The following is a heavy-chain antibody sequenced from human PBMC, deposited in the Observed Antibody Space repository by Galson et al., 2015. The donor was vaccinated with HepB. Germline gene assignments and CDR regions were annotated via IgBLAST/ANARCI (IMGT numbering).Heavy chain of an antibody. CDR3: ARIVVVVAVWDY. CDR2: ISGSGGST. Sequence: SLRLSCAASGFTFSSYAMSWVRQAPGKGLEWVSAISGSGGSTYYADSVKGRFTISRDNSKNTLYLQMNSLRAEDTAVYYCARIVVVVAVWDYWGQGTLVTVSS. D-gene: IGHD2-15*01. J-gene: IGHJ4*02. V-gene: IGHV3-23*01. CDR1: GFTFSSYA.